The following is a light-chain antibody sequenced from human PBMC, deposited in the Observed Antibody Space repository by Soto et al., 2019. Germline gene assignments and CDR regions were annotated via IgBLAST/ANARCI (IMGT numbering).Light chain of an antibody. CDR3: QQYNNWPPYT. V-gene: IGKV3-15*01. J-gene: IGKJ2*01. CDR1: QSVRSN. Sequence: EIVMTQSPATLSVSPGERATLSCRASQSVRSNLAWYQQKPGQAPRLLIYGASTRATRIPARFSGSGSGTEFTLTISSLQSEDFAVYYCQQYNNWPPYTFGQGTKLEIK. CDR2: GAS.